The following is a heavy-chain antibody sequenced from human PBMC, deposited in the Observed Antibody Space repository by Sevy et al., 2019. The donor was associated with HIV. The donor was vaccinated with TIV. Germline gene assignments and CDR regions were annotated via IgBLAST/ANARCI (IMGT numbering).Heavy chain of an antibody. CDR1: GFTVSSNY. Sequence: GGSLRLSCAASGFTVSSNYMSWVRQAPGKGLEWVSVIYSGGSTYYADSVKGRFTISRDNSKNTPYLQMNSLRAEDTDVYYCARVGEILTGYFAAWGQGTLVTVSS. D-gene: IGHD3-9*01. CDR3: ARVGEILTGYFAA. CDR2: IYSGGST. V-gene: IGHV3-53*01. J-gene: IGHJ5*02.